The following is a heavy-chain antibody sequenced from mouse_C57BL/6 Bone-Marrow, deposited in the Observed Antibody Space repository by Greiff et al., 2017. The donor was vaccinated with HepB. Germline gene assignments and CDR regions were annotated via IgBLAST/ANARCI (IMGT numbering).Heavy chain of an antibody. CDR3: ERVYDYNGAWFAY. V-gene: IGHV1-9*01. CDR2: IFPESGST. D-gene: IGHD2-4*01. J-gene: IGHJ3*01. Sequence: QVQLQQSGAALLQPGASVKLSCKATCYTFTGYWIEWVKQRPGHGLEWIGDIFPESGSTNYNEKFKGTATFTADTSSNTHYMQLSSLTTEDSDIYFCERVYDYNGAWFAYWGQGSRVTVSA. CDR1: CYTFTGYW.